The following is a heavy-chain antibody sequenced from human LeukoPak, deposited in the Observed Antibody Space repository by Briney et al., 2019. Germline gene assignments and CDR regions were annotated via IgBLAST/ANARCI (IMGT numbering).Heavy chain of an antibody. CDR1: GGSISSSSYY. V-gene: IGHV4-39*07. CDR2: IYYSGST. CDR3: AGEGWQWLVHAFDI. J-gene: IGHJ3*02. D-gene: IGHD6-19*01. Sequence: PSETLSLTCTVSGGSISSSSYYWDWIRQPPGKGLEWIGSIYYSGSTYYNPSLKSRVTISVDTSKNQFSLKLSSVTAADTAVYYCAGEGWQWLVHAFDIWGQGTMVTVSS.